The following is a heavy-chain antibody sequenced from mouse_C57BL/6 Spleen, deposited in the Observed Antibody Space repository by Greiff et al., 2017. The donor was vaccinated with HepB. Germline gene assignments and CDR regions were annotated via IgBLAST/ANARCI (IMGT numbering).Heavy chain of an antibody. D-gene: IGHD1-1*01. J-gene: IGHJ1*03. CDR3: ARLTTVVAHWYFDV. CDR1: GYTFTSYW. V-gene: IGHV1-69*01. Sequence: VQLQQPGAELVMPGASVKLSCKASGYTFTSYWMHWVKQRPGQGLEWIGEIDPSDSYTNYNQKFKGKSTLTVDKSSSTAYMQLSSLTSEDSAVYYCARLTTVVAHWYFDVWGTGTTVTVSS. CDR2: IDPSDSYT.